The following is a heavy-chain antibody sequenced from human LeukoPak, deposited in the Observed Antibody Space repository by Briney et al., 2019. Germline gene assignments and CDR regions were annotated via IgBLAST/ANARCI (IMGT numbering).Heavy chain of an antibody. V-gene: IGHV3-66*02. J-gene: IGHJ4*02. CDR3: ARVGGFLDFDY. CDR2: IYIGGAT. D-gene: IGHD3-3*01. CDR1: GFTVSGNY. Sequence: GGSLRLSCAASGFTVSGNYMSWVRQAPGKGLEWVSVIYIGGATYYADSVKGRFTISRDNSKNTLYLQLNSLRAEDTAVYYCARVGGFLDFDYWGQGTLVTVFS.